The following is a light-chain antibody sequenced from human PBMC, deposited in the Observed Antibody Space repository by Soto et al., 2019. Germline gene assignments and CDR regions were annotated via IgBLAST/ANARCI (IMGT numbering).Light chain of an antibody. V-gene: IGKV1D-8*03. J-gene: IGKJ1*01. CDR3: QQYNSYSVPS. Sequence: VIWMTQSPSLLSAFTGDRVTISCRMSQGISSYLAWYQQKPRKAPKLLIYKASSLESGVPSRFRGSGSGTEFTLTISSLEPDDFATYHCQQYNSYSVPSCGQGTKVDIK. CDR1: QGISSY. CDR2: KAS.